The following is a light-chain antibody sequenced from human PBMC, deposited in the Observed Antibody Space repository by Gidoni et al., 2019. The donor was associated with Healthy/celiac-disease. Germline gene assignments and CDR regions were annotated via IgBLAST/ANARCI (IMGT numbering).Light chain of an antibody. V-gene: IGKV1-5*03. Sequence: DIQMTQSPSTLSASVGDRVTITCRASQSISSWLAWYQQKPGKAPKLLIYKASSLESGVPSRFSGSGSGTGFTLTISSLQPDDFATYYCQQYNSYSPLTFGQGTKVEIK. CDR2: KAS. J-gene: IGKJ1*01. CDR1: QSISSW. CDR3: QQYNSYSPLT.